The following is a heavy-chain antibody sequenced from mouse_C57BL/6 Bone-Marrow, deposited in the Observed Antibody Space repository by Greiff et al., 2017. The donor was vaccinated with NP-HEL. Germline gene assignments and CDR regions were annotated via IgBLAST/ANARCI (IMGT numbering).Heavy chain of an antibody. V-gene: IGHV1-15*01. Sequence: VKLMESGAELVRPGASVTLSCKASGYTFTDYEMHWVKQTPVHGLEWIGAIDPETGGTAYNQKFKGKAILTADKSSSTAYMELRSLTSEDSAVYYCTRSGLFRAMDYWGQGTSVTVSS. CDR2: IDPETGGT. CDR3: TRSGLFRAMDY. J-gene: IGHJ4*01. CDR1: GYTFTDYE. D-gene: IGHD1-1*01.